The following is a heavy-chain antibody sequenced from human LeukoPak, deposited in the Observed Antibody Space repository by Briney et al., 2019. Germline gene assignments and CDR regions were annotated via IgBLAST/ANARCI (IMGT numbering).Heavy chain of an antibody. V-gene: IGHV3-66*01. CDR3: ARARPPHFDWLSFDY. CDR1: GFTVSSNY. D-gene: IGHD3-9*01. J-gene: IGHJ4*02. CDR2: IYSGGST. Sequence: SGGSLRLSCAASGFTVSSNYMSWVRHAPGEGLEWVSVIYSGGSTYYADSAKGRFTISRDNSKNTLHLQMNSLRAEDTAVYYCARARPPHFDWLSFDYWGQGTLVTVSS.